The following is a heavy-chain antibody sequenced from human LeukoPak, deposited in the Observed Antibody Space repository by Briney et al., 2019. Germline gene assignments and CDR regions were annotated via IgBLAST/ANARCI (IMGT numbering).Heavy chain of an antibody. CDR3: ASAALYYYDSSGYYDY. V-gene: IGHV4-34*01. CDR2: INHSGST. Sequence: PSETLSLTCAVYGGSFSGYYWSWIRQPPGKGLEWIGEINHSGSTNYNPSLKSRVTISVDTSKNQFSLKLSSVTAADTAVYYCASAALYYYDSSGYYDYWGQGTLVTVSS. J-gene: IGHJ4*02. D-gene: IGHD3-22*01. CDR1: GGSFSGYY.